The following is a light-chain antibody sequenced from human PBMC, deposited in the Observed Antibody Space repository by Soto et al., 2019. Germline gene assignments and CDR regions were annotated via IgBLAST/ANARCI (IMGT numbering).Light chain of an antibody. J-gene: IGKJ5*01. CDR2: AAS. CDR1: QDIGRY. V-gene: IGKV1-9*01. Sequence: DIQLTQSPSFVSASVGERVTITCRASQDIGRYLAWYQQKPGEAPKLLISAASTLQSGVPSRFSGSGSGTDFIFTVGSLRPEDFAPFYGQQFYSYPSSAQGTRLES. CDR3: QQFYSYPS.